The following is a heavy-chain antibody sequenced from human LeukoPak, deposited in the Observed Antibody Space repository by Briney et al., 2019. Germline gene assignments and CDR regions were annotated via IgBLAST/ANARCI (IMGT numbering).Heavy chain of an antibody. CDR2: ISSSSSYI. J-gene: IGHJ4*02. CDR3: ARPMTTVTTGCFDY. V-gene: IGHV3-21*01. CDR1: GFTFSSYS. D-gene: IGHD4-17*01. Sequence: SGGSLRLSCAASGFTFSSYSMNWVRQAPGKGLEWVSSISSSSSYIYYADSVKGRFTISRDNAKNSLYLQMNSLRAEDTAVYYCARPMTTVTTGCFDYWGQGTLVTVSS.